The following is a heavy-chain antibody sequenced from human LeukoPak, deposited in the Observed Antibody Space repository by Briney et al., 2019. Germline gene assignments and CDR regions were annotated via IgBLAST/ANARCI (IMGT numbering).Heavy chain of an antibody. D-gene: IGHD1-26*01. J-gene: IGHJ6*03. CDR1: GFTFRTYV. CDR2: ITSSSRYI. V-gene: IGHV3-21*01. Sequence: GGSLRLSCAVSGFTFRTYVMNWVRQAPGKGLEWVSSITSSSRYIYYADSVRGRFTISRDNAKSSLYLQMNSLRAEDTAVYYCARDPYSGSYGDYYYYYMDVWGKGTTVTISS. CDR3: ARDPYSGSYGDYYYYYMDV.